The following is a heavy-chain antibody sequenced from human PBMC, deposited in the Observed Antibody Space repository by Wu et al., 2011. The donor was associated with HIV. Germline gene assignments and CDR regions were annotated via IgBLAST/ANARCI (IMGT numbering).Heavy chain of an antibody. D-gene: IGHD2-21*02. CDR1: GGTFNSYG. J-gene: IGHJ4*02. CDR3: ARGGDCGGDCYGIDY. Sequence: QVQLVQSGAEVKKPGSSVKVSCKTSGGTFNSYGISWVRQAPGQGLEWMGWMNPNSGNTGYAQKLQGRVTITRNTSISTAYMELSSLRSEDTAVYFCARGGDCGGDCYGIDYWGQGTLVTVSS. CDR2: MNPNSGNT. V-gene: IGHV1-8*03.